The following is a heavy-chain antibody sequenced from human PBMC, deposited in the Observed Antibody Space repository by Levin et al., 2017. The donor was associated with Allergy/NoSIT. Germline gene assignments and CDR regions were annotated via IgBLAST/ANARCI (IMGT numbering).Heavy chain of an antibody. J-gene: IGHJ6*02. CDR3: AREAYCSSTSCYGVYYYYGMDV. D-gene: IGHD2-2*01. CDR2: ISAYNGNT. CDR1: GYTFTSYG. Sequence: ASVKVSCKASGYTFTSYGISWVRQAPGQGLEWMGWISAYNGNTNYAQKLQGRVTMTTDTSTSTAYMELRSLRSDDTAVYYCAREAYCSSTSCYGVYYYYGMDVWGQGTTVTVSS. V-gene: IGHV1-18*01.